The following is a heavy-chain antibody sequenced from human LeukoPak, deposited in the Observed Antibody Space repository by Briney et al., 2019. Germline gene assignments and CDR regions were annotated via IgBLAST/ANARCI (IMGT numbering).Heavy chain of an antibody. CDR1: GYSMTSGYY. Sequence: SETLSLTCIVSGYSMTSGYYWGWIRQSPGKGLEWIGRIYTSGSTDYNPSLKSRVTMSVDTSKNQFSLKLSSVTAADTAVYYCARDSDDNWFDPWGQGTLVTVSS. CDR3: ARDSDDNWFDP. J-gene: IGHJ5*02. D-gene: IGHD3-10*01. CDR2: IYTSGST. V-gene: IGHV4-38-2*02.